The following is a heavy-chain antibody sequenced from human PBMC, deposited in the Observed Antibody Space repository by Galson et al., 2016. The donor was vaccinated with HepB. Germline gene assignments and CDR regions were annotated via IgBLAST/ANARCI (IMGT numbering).Heavy chain of an antibody. Sequence: PALVKPTQTLTLTCTVSGFSLSSTRMGVSWIRQPPGKALEWLAHIYSNDEKYSTSLKSRLTISKDTSNNQVVLTMTNMDPVDTATYYCAHRRDYNSRWHFKANYWFDPWGRGMLVTVSS. CDR3: AHRRDYNSRWHFKANYWFDP. CDR1: GFSLSSTRMG. CDR2: IYSNDEK. V-gene: IGHV2-26*01. J-gene: IGHJ5*02. D-gene: IGHD6-19*01.